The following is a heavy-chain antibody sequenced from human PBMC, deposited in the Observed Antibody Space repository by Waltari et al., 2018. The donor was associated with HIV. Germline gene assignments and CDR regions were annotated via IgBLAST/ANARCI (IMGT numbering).Heavy chain of an antibody. CDR3: GRTSIVPSDGSVDV. D-gene: IGHD2-21*01. CDR2: IDPTTGTT. CDR1: GYTFTSYY. Sequence: QVRLVQSGAEVKKPGASVRVSCKASGYTFTSYYIHWVRQAPGQGLEWMGRIDPTTGTTSYSPRFQDRVTLTRDTAITTSYMELSRLRNDDMATYYCGRTSIVPSDGSVDVWSQGTTVIVSS. V-gene: IGHV1-2*06. J-gene: IGHJ6*02.